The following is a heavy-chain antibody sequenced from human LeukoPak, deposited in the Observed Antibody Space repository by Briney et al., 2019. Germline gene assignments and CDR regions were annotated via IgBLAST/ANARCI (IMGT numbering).Heavy chain of an antibody. CDR2: IYHSGST. CDR3: ARLYNIGSPDI. CDR1: GGSISSSTYY. Sequence: SETLSLTCSVSGGSISSSTYYWGWIRHPPGKGLEGIGSIYHSGSTYYNPSLKSRFTISVDTSKNQFSLKLSSVTAADTAVYYCARLYNIGSPDIWGQGTMVTVSS. V-gene: IGHV4-39*01. D-gene: IGHD1-1*01. J-gene: IGHJ3*02.